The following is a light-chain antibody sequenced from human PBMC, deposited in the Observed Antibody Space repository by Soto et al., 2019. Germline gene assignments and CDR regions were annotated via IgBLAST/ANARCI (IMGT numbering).Light chain of an antibody. J-gene: IGKJ4*01. CDR1: QAINKN. Sequence: DIQMTQSPASLSASVGDRVTITCRASQAINKNLNWYRHKLGKAPELLIYDASDSQAGVPSRFSGSGSGADFTLIISGLQPEDFATYYCQQLYTYPLTFGGGTKVEIK. CDR3: QQLYTYPLT. CDR2: DAS. V-gene: IGKV1-39*01.